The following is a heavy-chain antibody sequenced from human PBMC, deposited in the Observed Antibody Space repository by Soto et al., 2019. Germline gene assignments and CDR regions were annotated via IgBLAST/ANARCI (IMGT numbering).Heavy chain of an antibody. CDR1: GFMFSSYV. CDR3: ARKICGPSSCYNHY. CDR2: ITDNGGST. D-gene: IGHD2-15*01. J-gene: IGHJ4*02. Sequence: EVQLLESGGGLVQPGGSLRLSCAASGFMFSSYVMNWVRQAPGKGLEWVSSITDNGGSTYYADSVKGRFTISRDNSKNTLYLQMNRLRADDTAVYYCARKICGPSSCYNHYWGQGTLFTVSP. V-gene: IGHV3-23*01.